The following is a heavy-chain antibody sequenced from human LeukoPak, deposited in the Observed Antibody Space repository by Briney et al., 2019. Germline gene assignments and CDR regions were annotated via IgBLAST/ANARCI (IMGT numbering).Heavy chain of an antibody. D-gene: IGHD2-2*01. V-gene: IGHV4-61*01. CDR2: IYYSGST. CDR1: GGSVSSGSYY. Sequence: SETLSLTCTVSGGSVSSGSYYWSWIRQPPGKGLEWIGYIYYSGSTNYNPSLKSRVTISVDTSKNQFSLKLNSVTAADTAVYYCARDVQVPAASWFDPWGQGTLVTVSS. CDR3: ARDVQVPAASWFDP. J-gene: IGHJ5*02.